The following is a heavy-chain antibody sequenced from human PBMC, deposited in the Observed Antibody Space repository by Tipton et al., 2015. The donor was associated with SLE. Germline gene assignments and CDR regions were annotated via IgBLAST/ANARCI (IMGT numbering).Heavy chain of an antibody. CDR2: IFHSGST. J-gene: IGHJ4*02. V-gene: IGHV4-4*02. Sequence: TLSLTCAVSGVSISSSAWWCWVRQSPGRGLEWIGEIFHSGSTDYNPSLKSRVTISVDKSKNQFSLKLNSVTAADTAVYYCARGGGDSSSCQDFDRWGQGTLVTVSS. CDR3: ARGGGDSSSCQDFDR. D-gene: IGHD6-13*01. CDR1: GVSISSSAW.